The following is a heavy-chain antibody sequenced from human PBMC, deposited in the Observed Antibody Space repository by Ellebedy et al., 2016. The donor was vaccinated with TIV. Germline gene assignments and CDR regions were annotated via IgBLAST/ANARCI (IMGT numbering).Heavy chain of an antibody. Sequence: GSLRLXXAASGFTFSDYYMSWIRQPPGKGLEWIGEIYHSGSTNYNPSLKSRVTISVDTSKNQFSLKLSSVTAADTAVYYCARGAEWLVFGYWGQGTLVTVSS. V-gene: IGHV4-34*01. D-gene: IGHD6-19*01. CDR3: ARGAEWLVFGY. J-gene: IGHJ4*02. CDR1: GFTFSDYY. CDR2: IYHSGST.